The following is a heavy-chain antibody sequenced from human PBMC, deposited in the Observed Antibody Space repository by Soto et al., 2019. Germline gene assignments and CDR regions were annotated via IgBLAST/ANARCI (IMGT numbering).Heavy chain of an antibody. J-gene: IGHJ3*02. D-gene: IGHD3-22*01. CDR3: AREGGSYDSGGYLIRGAFDI. CDR2: IYFRGNT. V-gene: IGHV4-31*03. CDR1: GDSISRIDYY. Sequence: PSETLSLTCSVSGDSISRIDYYWTWIRQHPEKGLEWIGNIYFRGNTYYSPSLEGRLTISVDTSKNQFSLKLTSVTAADTAVYYCAREGGSYDSGGYLIRGAFDIWGQGTMVTVSS.